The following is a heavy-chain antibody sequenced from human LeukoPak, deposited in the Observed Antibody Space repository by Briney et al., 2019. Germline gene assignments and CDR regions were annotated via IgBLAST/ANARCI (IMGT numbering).Heavy chain of an antibody. J-gene: IGHJ4*02. D-gene: IGHD6-13*01. CDR3: AKEVAAAVNY. V-gene: IGHV3-33*06. CDR2: IWYDGSNK. CDR1: GFTFSSYG. Sequence: GRSLRLSCAASGFTFSSYGMHWVRQAPGKGLEWVAVIWYDGSNKYYADSVKGRFTISRDNSKNTLCLQMNSLRAEDTAVYYCAKEVAAAVNYWGRGTQVTVSS.